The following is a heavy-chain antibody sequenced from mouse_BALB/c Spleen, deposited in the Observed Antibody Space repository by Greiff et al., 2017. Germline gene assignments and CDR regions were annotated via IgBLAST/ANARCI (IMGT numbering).Heavy chain of an antibody. V-gene: IGHV5-4*02. D-gene: IGHD1-2*01. J-gene: IGHJ3*01. CDR1: GFTFSDYY. CDR2: ISDGGSYT. Sequence: DVKLVESGGGLVKPGGSLKLSCAASGFTFSDYYMYWVRQTPEKRLEWVATISDGGSYTYYPDSVKGRFTISRDNAKNNLYLQMSSLKSEDTAMYYCAREGITTAPFAYWGQGTLVTVSA. CDR3: AREGITTAPFAY.